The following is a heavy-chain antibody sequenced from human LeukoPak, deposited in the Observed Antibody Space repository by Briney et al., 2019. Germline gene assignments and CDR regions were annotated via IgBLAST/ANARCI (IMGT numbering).Heavy chain of an antibody. CDR1: GFTFSSYG. D-gene: IGHD1-14*01. J-gene: IGHJ5*02. CDR3: AKGTTGRIRNPKGYNWFDP. V-gene: IGHV3-30*18. Sequence: PGRSLRLSCAASGFTFSSYGMHWVRQAPGKGLEWVAVISYDGSNTYYADSVKGRFTISRDNSKNTLYLQMNSLRAEDTAVYYCAKGTTGRIRNPKGYNWFDPWGQGTLVTVSS. CDR2: ISYDGSNT.